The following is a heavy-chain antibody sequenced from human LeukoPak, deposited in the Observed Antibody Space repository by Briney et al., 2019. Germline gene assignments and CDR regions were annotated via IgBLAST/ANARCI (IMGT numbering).Heavy chain of an antibody. V-gene: IGHV1-18*01. CDR1: GYTFTSYG. CDR2: ISAYNGNT. J-gene: IGHJ6*03. Sequence: ASVKVSCKASGYTFTSYGISWVRQAPGQGLEWMGWISAYNGNTNYAQTLQGRVTITTDTSTSTAYMELRSLRSGDTAVYYCARAPRRYCSGGSCYSSGPRYVSYYYMDVWGKGTTVTVSS. D-gene: IGHD2-15*01. CDR3: ARAPRRYCSGGSCYSSGPRYVSYYYMDV.